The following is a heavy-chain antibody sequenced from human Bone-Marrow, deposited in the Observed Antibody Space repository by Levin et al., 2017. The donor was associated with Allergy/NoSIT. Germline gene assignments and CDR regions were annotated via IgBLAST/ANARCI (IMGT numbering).Heavy chain of an antibody. Sequence: NTSETLSLTCAVYGGSFSGYYWSWIRQPPGKGLEWIGEINHSGSTNYNPSLKSRVTISVDTSKNQFSLKLSSVTAADTAVYYCARGGLLRFLEWLSPADAFDIWGQGTMVTVSS. CDR1: GGSFSGYY. CDR2: INHSGST. CDR3: ARGGLLRFLEWLSPADAFDI. D-gene: IGHD3-3*01. V-gene: IGHV4-34*01. J-gene: IGHJ3*02.